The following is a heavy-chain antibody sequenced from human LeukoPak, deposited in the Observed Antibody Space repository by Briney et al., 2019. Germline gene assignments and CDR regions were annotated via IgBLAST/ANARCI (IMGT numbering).Heavy chain of an antibody. Sequence: SETLSPTCTVSGGSISSYYWSWIRQPAVKGLEWIGRIYTSGSTNYNPSLKSRVTMSVDTSKNQFFLKLSSVTAADTTVYYCARDYCSSTSCPGSAFDIWGQGTMVTVSS. V-gene: IGHV4-4*07. CDR1: GGSISSYY. CDR3: ARDYCSSTSCPGSAFDI. J-gene: IGHJ3*02. D-gene: IGHD2-2*01. CDR2: IYTSGST.